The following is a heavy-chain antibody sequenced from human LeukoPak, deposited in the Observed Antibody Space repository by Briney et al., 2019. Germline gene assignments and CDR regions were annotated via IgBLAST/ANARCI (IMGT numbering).Heavy chain of an antibody. J-gene: IGHJ4*02. D-gene: IGHD6-19*01. V-gene: IGHV3-74*01. CDR1: GFTFSSYW. CDR2: INSDGSST. CDR3: ARDTLGVAGTDH. Sequence: GGSLRLSCAASGFTFSSYWMHWVRQAPGKGLVWVSRINSDGSSTSYADSVKGRFTISRDNAKNTLYLQMNSLRAEDTAAYYCARDTLGVAGTDHWGQGTLVTVSS.